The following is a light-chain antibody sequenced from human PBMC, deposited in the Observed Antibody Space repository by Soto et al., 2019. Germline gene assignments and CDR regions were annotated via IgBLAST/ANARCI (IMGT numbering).Light chain of an antibody. CDR3: QQYDTHSWT. CDR1: QFIRSW. V-gene: IGKV1-5*01. CDR2: DTS. Sequence: EILMTPSPSTLSASVGDRVTITCRASQFIRSWLAWYQQKPGKAPRLLIYDTSTLASGVTSRFSGSGSGTEFTLTISRLQPDDFATYYCQQYDTHSWTFGQGTRVEIK. J-gene: IGKJ1*01.